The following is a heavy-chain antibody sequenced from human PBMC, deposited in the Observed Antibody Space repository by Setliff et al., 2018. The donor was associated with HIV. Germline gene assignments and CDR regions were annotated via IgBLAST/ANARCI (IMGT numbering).Heavy chain of an antibody. V-gene: IGHV4-39*01. Sequence: SETLSLTCNVSGSSFSSGIYYWTWIRQQPGKGLEWIGYISYSGTTYYTPSLKSRVSISVDTSRNQFSLRLNSVTAADTAVYYCARPTTGLGGGAAFDIWGQGTMVTVSS. J-gene: IGHJ3*02. CDR3: ARPTTGLGGGAAFDI. CDR1: GSSFSSGIYY. CDR2: ISYSGTT. D-gene: IGHD2-8*01.